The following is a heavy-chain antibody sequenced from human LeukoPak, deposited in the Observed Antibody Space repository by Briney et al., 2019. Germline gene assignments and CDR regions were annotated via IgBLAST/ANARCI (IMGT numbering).Heavy chain of an antibody. D-gene: IGHD2-15*01. J-gene: IGHJ6*02. CDR3: ARDSGVVVVAAKSAFYYYGMDV. Sequence: SVKVSCKASGGTFSSYAISWVRQAPGQGLEWMGGIIPIFGTANYAQKFQGRVTITADESTSTAFMELSSLRSEDTAVYYCARDSGVVVVAAKSAFYYYGMDVWGQGTTVTVSS. CDR1: GGTFSSYA. V-gene: IGHV1-69*13. CDR2: IIPIFGTA.